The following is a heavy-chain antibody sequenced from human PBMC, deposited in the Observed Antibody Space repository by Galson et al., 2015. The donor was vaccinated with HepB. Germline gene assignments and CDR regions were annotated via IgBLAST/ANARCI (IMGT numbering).Heavy chain of an antibody. CDR1: GFNFGDYA. J-gene: IGHJ3*02. V-gene: IGHV3-49*03. D-gene: IGHD3-10*01. Sequence: SLRLSCAASGFNFGDYAMHWFRQAPRKGPEWVGFIGSKVYGGTTEYAASVEGRFTISRDDSKSIAYLHMNSLKPEDTALYYCTRDRWFQIFDIWGQGTMVTVSS. CDR3: TRDRWFQIFDI. CDR2: IGSKVYGGTT.